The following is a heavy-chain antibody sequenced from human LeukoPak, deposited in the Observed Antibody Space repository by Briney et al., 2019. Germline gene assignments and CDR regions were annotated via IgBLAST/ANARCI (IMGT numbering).Heavy chain of an antibody. CDR2: IYYSGST. Sequence: SETLSLTCTVSGGSISSSSYYWGWIRQPPGKGLEWIGSIYYSGSTYYNPSLKSRVTISVDTSKNQFSLKLSSVTAADTAVYYCARDGSIAAAGALDYWGQGTLVTVSS. CDR3: ARDGSIAAAGALDY. V-gene: IGHV4-39*07. CDR1: GGSISSSSYY. J-gene: IGHJ4*02. D-gene: IGHD6-13*01.